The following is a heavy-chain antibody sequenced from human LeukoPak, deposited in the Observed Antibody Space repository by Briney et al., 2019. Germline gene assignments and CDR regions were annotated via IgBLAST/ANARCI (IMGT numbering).Heavy chain of an antibody. CDR1: GYTFADYY. Sequence: ASVKVSCKPSGYTFADYYIHWVRQAPGQGLEWMGRINPNTGVTNNPQKFRGRVTMTRDTSISTAYMDLSRLRSDDTAVYYCARGHYYDSSGLFGPWGQGTLVTVSS. D-gene: IGHD3-22*01. V-gene: IGHV1-2*06. CDR3: ARGHYYDSSGLFGP. CDR2: INPNTGVT. J-gene: IGHJ5*02.